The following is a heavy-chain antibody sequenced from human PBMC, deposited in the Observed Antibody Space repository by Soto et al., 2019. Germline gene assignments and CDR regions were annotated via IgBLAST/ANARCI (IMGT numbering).Heavy chain of an antibody. V-gene: IGHV4-34*01. D-gene: IGHD3-10*01. CDR2: INHSGST. J-gene: IGHJ4*02. CDR1: GGSFSGYY. CDR3: ARGGPLWPFDY. Sequence: QVQLQQWGAGLLKSSETLSLTCAVSGGSFSGYYWSWIRQPPGKALEWLGEINHSGSTNYNPSLKSRVTISVDTSKNQFSLNLSSVTAADTAVYFCARGGPLWPFDYWGQGTLVTVSS.